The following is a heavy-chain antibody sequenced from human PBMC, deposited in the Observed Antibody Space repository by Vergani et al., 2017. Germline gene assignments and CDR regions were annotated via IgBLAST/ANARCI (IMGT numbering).Heavy chain of an antibody. D-gene: IGHD2-8*02. CDR2: ISGSGSSI. CDR3: ARAAILVSGGGGTLDL. Sequence: HVQLVESGGGLVKPGGSLRLSCAASGFSFSNYDMTWIRQAPGKGLEWVSYISGSGSSIFYADSVKGRFTISRDNADNSLYLQMNSLRAEDTAVYYCARAAILVSGGGGTLDLWGQGTMVTLSP. V-gene: IGHV3-11*04. CDR1: GFSFSNYD. J-gene: IGHJ3*01.